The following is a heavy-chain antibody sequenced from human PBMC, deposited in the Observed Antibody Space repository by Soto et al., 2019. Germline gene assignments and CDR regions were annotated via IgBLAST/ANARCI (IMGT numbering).Heavy chain of an antibody. Sequence: AGGSLRLSCAASGFTFSSHWMSWVRQAPGKGLEWVANIKQDGSEKYYMDSVKGRFTISRDNAKNSLYLQMNSLRAEDTAVYTCARVTYSYGWIFDYWGQGTLVTVSS. D-gene: IGHD3-16*01. CDR1: GFTFSSHW. J-gene: IGHJ4*01. V-gene: IGHV3-7*01. CDR2: IKQDGSEK. CDR3: ARVTYSYGWIFDY.